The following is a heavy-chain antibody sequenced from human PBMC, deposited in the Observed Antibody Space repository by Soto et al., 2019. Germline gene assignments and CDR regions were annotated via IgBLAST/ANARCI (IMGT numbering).Heavy chain of an antibody. CDR2: ISTYNGNT. D-gene: IGHD3-10*01. V-gene: IGHV1-18*01. CDR3: AREMVRGVGSDY. J-gene: IGHJ4*02. CDR1: GYTFTSYG. Sequence: QVQLVQSGAEVKKPGASVKVSGKASGYTFTSYGISWVRQAPGQGLEWMGWISTYNGNTKYAQKLQGRVTMPTDTSTRTAYMELSSLRSDDTAVFYCAREMVRGVGSDYWGQGTLVTVSP.